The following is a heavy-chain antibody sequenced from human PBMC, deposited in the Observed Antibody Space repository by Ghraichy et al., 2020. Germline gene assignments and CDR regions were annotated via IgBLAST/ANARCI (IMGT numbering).Heavy chain of an antibody. D-gene: IGHD1-7*01. CDR1: GESFSGFY. J-gene: IGHJ4*02. V-gene: IGHV4-34*01. Sequence: ESLNISCAVYGESFSGFYWSWIRQPPGPGLEWIGEISHSGSTNYNPSPKSRVTISIDTSKHQFPLKLSPVIAADTAVYYCARGRRELRRFDYWGQGTLVTVSS. CDR2: ISHSGST. CDR3: ARGRRELRRFDY.